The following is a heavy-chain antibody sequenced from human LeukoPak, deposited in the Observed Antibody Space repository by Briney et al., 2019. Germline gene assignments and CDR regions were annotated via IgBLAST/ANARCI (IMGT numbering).Heavy chain of an antibody. CDR2: ISSSSSTI. CDR3: ARSSGSYYNHDY. J-gene: IGHJ4*02. V-gene: IGHV3-48*02. D-gene: IGHD3-10*01. Sequence: PGGSLRLSCAASGFTFNTYSMNWVRQAPGKGLEWVSYISSSSSTIFYADSVKGRFTVSRDNAKNSLYLQMNTLRDEDTAVYYCARSSGSYYNHDYWGQGTLVTVSS. CDR1: GFTFNTYS.